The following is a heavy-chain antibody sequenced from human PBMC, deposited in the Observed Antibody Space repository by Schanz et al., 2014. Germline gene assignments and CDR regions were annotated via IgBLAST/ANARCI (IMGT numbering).Heavy chain of an antibody. CDR2: ISAYNGNT. CDR3: ARDCSSASCAYYYYGMDV. D-gene: IGHD2-2*01. V-gene: IGHV1-18*01. J-gene: IGHJ6*01. Sequence: KVSCKASGYTFTSFGITWVRQAPGQGLEWMGWISAYNGNTNYAQKLQGRVTMTTDTSTSKAYMELSSLRSDDAAVYYCARDCSSASCAYYYYGMDVWGQGTTITVSP. CDR1: GYTFTSFG.